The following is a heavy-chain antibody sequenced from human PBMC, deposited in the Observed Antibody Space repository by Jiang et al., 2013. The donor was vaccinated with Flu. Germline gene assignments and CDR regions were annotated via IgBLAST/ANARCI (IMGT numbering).Heavy chain of an antibody. CDR1: GFSLSTSGVG. CDR3: AHRRSYGDYHGGWFDP. V-gene: IGHV2-5*02. J-gene: IGHJ5*02. Sequence: KPTQTLTLTCTFSGFSLSTSGVGVGWIRQPPGKALEWLALIYWDDDKRYSPSLKSRLTITKDTSKNQVVLTMTNIDPVDTATYYCAHRRSYGDYHGGWFDPWGQGTLVTVSS. CDR2: IYWDDDK. D-gene: IGHD4-17*01.